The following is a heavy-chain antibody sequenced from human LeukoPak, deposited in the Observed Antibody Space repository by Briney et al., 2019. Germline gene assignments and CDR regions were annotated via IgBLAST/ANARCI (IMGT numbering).Heavy chain of an antibody. Sequence: SETLSLTCTVSGDSINVYSWNWIRQSPGKGLEWIAYMYYSGTTNYNPSHENRVAISLDLSRHQFSLRLNSVTAADTAVYFCATSEKNRFYIHAWGQGTTVIVSS. D-gene: IGHD2/OR15-2a*01. CDR3: ATSEKNRFYIHA. V-gene: IGHV4-59*01. CDR2: MYYSGTT. J-gene: IGHJ6*02. CDR1: GDSINVYS.